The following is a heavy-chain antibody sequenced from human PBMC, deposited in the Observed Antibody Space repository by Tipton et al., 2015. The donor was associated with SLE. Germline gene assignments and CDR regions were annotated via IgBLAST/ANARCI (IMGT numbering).Heavy chain of an antibody. CDR2: IYHSGST. CDR3: ASSNGDYFDY. J-gene: IGHJ4*02. D-gene: IGHD4-17*01. Sequence: TLSLTCAVSGYSISSGYYLGCIRQPPGKGLEWIGSIYHSGSTYYNPSLKSRVTISVDTSKNQFSLKLSSVTAADTAVYYCASSNGDYFDYWGQGTLVTVSS. CDR1: GYSISSGYY. V-gene: IGHV4-38-2*01.